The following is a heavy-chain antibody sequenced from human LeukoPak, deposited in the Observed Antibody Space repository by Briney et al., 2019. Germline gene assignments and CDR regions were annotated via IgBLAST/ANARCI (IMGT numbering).Heavy chain of an antibody. CDR3: AREHNWNYVAYFQH. Sequence: KPSETLSLTCTVSGGSISSYYWSWIRQPPGKGLEWIGYIYYSGGTNYNPSLKSRVTISVDTSKNQFSLKLSSVTAADTAVYYCAREHNWNYVAYFQHWGQGTLVTVSS. V-gene: IGHV4-59*01. CDR2: IYYSGGT. CDR1: GGSISSYY. D-gene: IGHD1-7*01. J-gene: IGHJ1*01.